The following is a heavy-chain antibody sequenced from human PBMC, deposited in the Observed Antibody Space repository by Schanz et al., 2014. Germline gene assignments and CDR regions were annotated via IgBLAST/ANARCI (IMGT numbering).Heavy chain of an antibody. Sequence: QVQLVQSGSELKKPGASVKVSCKASGYTFTNYAINWVRQAPGQGIEWMGWINTNSGNPTYAQAFTGRFLFSLDTSVNTAYLQISSLEADDTAVYYCARRGIRGVFSSFDYWGLGTLVTVSS. CDR2: INTNSGNP. D-gene: IGHD3-10*01. CDR3: ARRGIRGVFSSFDY. J-gene: IGHJ4*02. V-gene: IGHV7-4-1*02. CDR1: GYTFTNYA.